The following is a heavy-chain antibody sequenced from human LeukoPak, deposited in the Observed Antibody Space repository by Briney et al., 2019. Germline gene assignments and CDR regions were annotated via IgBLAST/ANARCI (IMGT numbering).Heavy chain of an antibody. CDR1: GFTVSSNY. Sequence: GGSLRLSCLASGFTVSSNYMSWVRQAPGKGLEWVSLIYSGGITYYADSVKGRFTISRDNSKNTLYLQMNSLRAEDTAVYYCGALYDSGGYYDYWGQGTLVTVSS. V-gene: IGHV3-53*01. CDR2: IYSGGIT. CDR3: GALYDSGGYYDY. J-gene: IGHJ4*02. D-gene: IGHD3-22*01.